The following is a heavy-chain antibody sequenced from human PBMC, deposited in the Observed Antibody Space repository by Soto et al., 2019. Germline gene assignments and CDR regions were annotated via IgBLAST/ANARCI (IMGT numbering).Heavy chain of an antibody. V-gene: IGHV4-4*07. J-gene: IGHJ3*02. CDR1: GGSISSYY. CDR2: IYTSGST. Sequence: PSETLSLTCTVSGGSISSYYWSWIRQPAGKGLEWIGRIYTSGSTNYNPSLKSRVTMSVDTSKNQFSLKLSSVTAADTAVYYCARAASYYDFWSGYYRRVDAFDIWGQGTMVT. CDR3: ARAASYYDFWSGYYRRVDAFDI. D-gene: IGHD3-3*01.